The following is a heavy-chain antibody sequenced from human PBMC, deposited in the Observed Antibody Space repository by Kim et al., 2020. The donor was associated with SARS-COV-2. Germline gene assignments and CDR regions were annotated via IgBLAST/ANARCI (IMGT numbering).Heavy chain of an antibody. J-gene: IGHJ3*01. CDR2: IIPQFDAA. CDR3: ARPYDFVWGSYRHTRAYFPSDV. V-gene: IGHV1-69*13. D-gene: IGHD3-16*02. CDR1: GGNFKSYS. Sequence: SVKVSCKASGGNFKSYSFSWVRQALGQGLEWMGEIIPQFDAADYAQKFQGRATITADESTSTAFLDLSDLTSEDTAVYYCARPYDFVWGSYRHTRAYFPSDVWGQGTMVTVSS.